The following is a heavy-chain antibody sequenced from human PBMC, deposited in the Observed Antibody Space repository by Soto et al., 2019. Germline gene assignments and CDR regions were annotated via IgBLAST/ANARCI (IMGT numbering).Heavy chain of an antibody. CDR1: GFTLSSYA. Sequence: GGSLRLSCAASGFTLSSYAMHWGRQAPGKGLEWVAVISYDGSNKYYADSVKGRFTISRDNSKNTLYLQMNSLRAEDTAVYYCARDPAYYDILTGYYSKGLNYWGQGTLVTVSS. J-gene: IGHJ4*02. V-gene: IGHV3-30-3*01. CDR3: ARDPAYYDILTGYYSKGLNY. D-gene: IGHD3-9*01. CDR2: ISYDGSNK.